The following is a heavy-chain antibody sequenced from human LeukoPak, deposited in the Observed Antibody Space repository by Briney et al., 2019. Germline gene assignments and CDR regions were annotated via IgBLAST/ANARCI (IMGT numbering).Heavy chain of an antibody. CDR3: ARQQGLYYDILTGYYTPYPYYFDY. D-gene: IGHD3-9*01. V-gene: IGHV1-69*13. CDR1: GGTFSSYA. J-gene: IGHJ4*02. Sequence: SVKVSCKASGGTFSSYAISWVRRAPGQGLEWMGGIIPIFGTANYAQKFQGRVTITADESTSTAYMELSSLRSEDTAVYYCARQQGLYYDILTGYYTPYPYYFDYWGQGTLVTVSS. CDR2: IIPIFGTA.